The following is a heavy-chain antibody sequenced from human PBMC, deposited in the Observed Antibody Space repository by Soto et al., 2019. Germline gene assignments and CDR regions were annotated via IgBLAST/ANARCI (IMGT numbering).Heavy chain of an antibody. J-gene: IGHJ1*01. CDR1: GFTFSSYA. CDR3: ARDGVPVVAARLGFSYFQH. V-gene: IGHV3-30-3*01. CDR2: ISYDGSNK. D-gene: IGHD6-6*01. Sequence: VQLVESGGGLVQPGGSLRLSCVASGFTFSSYAMHWVRQAPGKGLEWVAVISYDGSNKYYADSVKGRFTISRDNSKNTLYLQMNSLRAEDTAVYYCARDGVPVVAARLGFSYFQHWGQGTLVTVSS.